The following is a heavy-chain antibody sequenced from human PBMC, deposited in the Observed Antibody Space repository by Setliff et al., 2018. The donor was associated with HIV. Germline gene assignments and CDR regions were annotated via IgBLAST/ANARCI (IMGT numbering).Heavy chain of an antibody. Sequence: SETLSLTCTVSGGSISSGDYHWSWIRQPPGKGLEWIGYIYYSGSTYYNPSLKSRVTISVDTSKNQFSLKLSSVTAADTAVYYCAREGKEGATPFDYWGQGTLVTVSS. CDR1: GGSISSGDYH. D-gene: IGHD1-26*01. J-gene: IGHJ4*02. CDR3: AREGKEGATPFDY. CDR2: IYYSGST. V-gene: IGHV4-30-4*08.